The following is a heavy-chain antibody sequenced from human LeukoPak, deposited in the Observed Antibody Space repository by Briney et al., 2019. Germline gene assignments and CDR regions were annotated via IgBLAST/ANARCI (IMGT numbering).Heavy chain of an antibody. Sequence: PGGSLRLSCGASGFTFTTYAMTWFRQAPGKGLVWVSRINSDESSTVYADSVKGRFTISRDNAKNTLHLQMNSLRAEDTAVYYCARGDSRGYYYTSGFDPWGQGTLVTVSS. D-gene: IGHD3-22*01. CDR1: GFTFTTYA. CDR3: ARGDSRGYYYTSGFDP. J-gene: IGHJ5*02. CDR2: INSDESST. V-gene: IGHV3-74*01.